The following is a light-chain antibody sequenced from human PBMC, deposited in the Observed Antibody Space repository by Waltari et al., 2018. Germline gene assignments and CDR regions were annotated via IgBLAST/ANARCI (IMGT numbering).Light chain of an antibody. CDR2: GNT. V-gene: IGLV1-40*01. Sequence: QSVLTQPPSVSGAPGHRVTISCTGSVSDIGTGYDVHWYQQLPGTAPKLLIHGNTNRPSGVPDRFSGSKSGTSASLAITGLQTEDEADYYCQSYDSSLRGSYVFGTGTKVTVL. J-gene: IGLJ1*01. CDR3: QSYDSSLRGSYV. CDR1: VSDIGTGYD.